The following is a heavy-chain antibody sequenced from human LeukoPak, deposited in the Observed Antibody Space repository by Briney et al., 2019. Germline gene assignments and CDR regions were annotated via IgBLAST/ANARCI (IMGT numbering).Heavy chain of an antibody. CDR1: GGSISSGSYY. J-gene: IGHJ4*02. CDR3: ARGYSYGRFDY. CDR2: IYYSGST. D-gene: IGHD5-18*01. Sequence: KSSKTLSLTCTVSGGSISSGSYYWGWIRQPPGKGLEWIGSIYYSGSTYYNPSLESRVTISVDTSKNQFSLKLSSVTAADTAVYYCARGYSYGRFDYWGQGTLVTVSS. V-gene: IGHV4-39*07.